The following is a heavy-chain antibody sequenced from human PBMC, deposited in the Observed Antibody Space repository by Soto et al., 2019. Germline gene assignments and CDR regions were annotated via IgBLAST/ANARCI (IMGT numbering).Heavy chain of an antibody. V-gene: IGHV1-69*13. CDR3: GREKVGTGYYYGMDV. J-gene: IGHJ6*02. CDR2: IIPIFGTA. Sequence: SVKISCKASGGTFSSYALSWVREAPGQGLEWMGGIIPIFGTANYAQKFQGRVTIAADEFTSTAYMELSSLRSEDTAVYYCGREKVGTGYYYGMDVWGQGTTVTVSS. D-gene: IGHD1-1*01. CDR1: GGTFSSYA.